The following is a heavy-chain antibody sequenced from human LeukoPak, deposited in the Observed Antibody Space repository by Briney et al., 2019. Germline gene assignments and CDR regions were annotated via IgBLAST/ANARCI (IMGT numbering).Heavy chain of an antibody. V-gene: IGHV1-18*01. CDR1: GGTFSSYA. J-gene: IGHJ4*02. Sequence: ASVKVSCKASGGTFSSYAISWVRQAPGQGLEWMGWISAYNGNTNYAQKFQGRVTMTTDTSTSTAYMDLRSLKSDDTAVYYCARGVGATSWYLDYWGQGTLVSVSS. CDR2: ISAYNGNT. D-gene: IGHD2-21*02. CDR3: ARGVGATSWYLDY.